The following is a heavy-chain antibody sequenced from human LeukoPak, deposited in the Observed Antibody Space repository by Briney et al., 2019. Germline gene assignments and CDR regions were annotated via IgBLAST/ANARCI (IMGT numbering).Heavy chain of an antibody. CDR1: GFIFSSYT. Sequence: GGSLRLSCAASGFIFSSYTMRWVRQVPGQGLEWVSSISDSGGRTYYADSVKGRFIISRDNSKTTLYLQLNSLRAEDTAIYYCAKASGNYIDHWGQGTLVTVS. V-gene: IGHV3-23*01. CDR3: AKASGNYIDH. J-gene: IGHJ4*02. D-gene: IGHD3-10*01. CDR2: ISDSGGRT.